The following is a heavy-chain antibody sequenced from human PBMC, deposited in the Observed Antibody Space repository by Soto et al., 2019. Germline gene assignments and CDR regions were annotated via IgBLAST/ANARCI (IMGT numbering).Heavy chain of an antibody. V-gene: IGHV5-51*01. CDR3: ARQLPYGGNSYYGMDV. CDR1: GYSFTIYL. J-gene: IGHJ6*02. Sequence: GESLNISCNGSGYSFTIYLIGWVRQMPGKGLEWMGIIYPGDSDIRYSPSFQGQVTISADKSISTAYLQWSGLKASDTAIFYCARQLPYGGNSYYGMDVWGQGTTVTVSS. CDR2: IYPGDSDI. D-gene: IGHD2-15*01.